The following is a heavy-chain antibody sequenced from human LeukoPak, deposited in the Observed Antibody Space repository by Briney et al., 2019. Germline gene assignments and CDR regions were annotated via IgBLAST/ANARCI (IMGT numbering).Heavy chain of an antibody. J-gene: IGHJ4*02. CDR3: AKDRAIAQHYFDY. D-gene: IGHD2-21*01. CDR1: GFTFSSYG. V-gene: IGHV3-30*02. CDR2: IRYDGSNK. Sequence: GGSLRLSCAASGFTFSSYGMHWVRQAPGKGLEWVAFIRYDGSNKYYADSVKGRFTISRDNSKNTLYLQMNSLRAEDTAVYYCAKDRAIAQHYFDYWGQGTLVTVSS.